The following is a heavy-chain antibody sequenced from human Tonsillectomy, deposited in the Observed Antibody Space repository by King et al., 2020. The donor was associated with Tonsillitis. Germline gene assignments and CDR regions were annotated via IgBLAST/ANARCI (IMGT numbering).Heavy chain of an antibody. CDR1: GYTFTGNY. CDR2: INPNNGGT. V-gene: IGHV1-2*02. Sequence: EQLVQSGDEVKKPGASVKVSCKASGYTFTGNYIYWVRQAPGQGLEWMGWINPNNGGTNSAPRFQGRVTMTRDTSISTVYMELSRLTSDDTAVYYCAGASSGYNLSLYYDYWGQGTLVTVSS. D-gene: IGHD5-12*01. J-gene: IGHJ4*02. CDR3: AGASSGYNLSLYYDY.